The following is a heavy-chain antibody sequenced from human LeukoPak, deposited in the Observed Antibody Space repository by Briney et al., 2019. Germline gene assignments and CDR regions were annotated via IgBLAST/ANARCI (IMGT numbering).Heavy chain of an antibody. D-gene: IGHD1-7*01. V-gene: IGHV1-69*13. J-gene: IGHJ4*02. CDR2: IIPIFGTA. CDR3: ARGLDWNYAYFDY. Sequence: SVNVSCKASGGTFSSYAISWVRQAPGQGLEWMGGIIPIFGTANYAQKFQGRVTITADESTSTAYMELSSLRSEDTAVYYCARGLDWNYAYFDYWGQGTLVTVSS. CDR1: GGTFSSYA.